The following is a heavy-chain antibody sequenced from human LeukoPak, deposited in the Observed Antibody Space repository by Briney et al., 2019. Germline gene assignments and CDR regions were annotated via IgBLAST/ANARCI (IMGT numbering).Heavy chain of an antibody. CDR3: ARQQLPLRNIDY. J-gene: IGHJ4*02. D-gene: IGHD2-2*01. CDR2: IYYSGST. V-gene: IGHV4-39*01. CDR1: GGSISSSSYY. Sequence: SETLSLTCTVSGGSISSSSYYWGWIRQPPGKGLEWIGSIYYSGSTYYNPSLKSRVTISVDTSKNQFSLKLGSVTAADTAVYYCARQQLPLRNIDYWGQGTLVTVSS.